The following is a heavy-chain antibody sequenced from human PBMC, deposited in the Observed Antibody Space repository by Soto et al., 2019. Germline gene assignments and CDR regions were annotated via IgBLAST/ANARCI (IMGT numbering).Heavy chain of an antibody. D-gene: IGHD6-19*01. CDR2: ISGSGGST. CDR1: GFTFSSYA. J-gene: IGHJ4*02. V-gene: IGHV3-23*01. Sequence: GVSLRLSCAASGFTFSSYAMSWVRQAPGKGLEWVSAISGSGGSTYYADSVKGRFTISRDNSKNTLYLQMNSLRAEDTAVYYCAKDMDSSGWYDYWGQGTLVTVSS. CDR3: AKDMDSSGWYDY.